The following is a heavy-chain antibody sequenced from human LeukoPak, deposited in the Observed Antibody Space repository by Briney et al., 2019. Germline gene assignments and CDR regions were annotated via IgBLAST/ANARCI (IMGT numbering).Heavy chain of an antibody. J-gene: IGHJ5*02. CDR2: IIPIFGTA. CDR1: GGTFSSYA. Sequence: SVKVSCKASGGTFSSYAISWVRQAPGQGLEWMGGIIPIFGTANYAQKFQGRVTITADESTSTAYMELSSLRSEDTAVYYCGRGGVPAALTGNWFDPWGQGTLVTVSS. D-gene: IGHD2-2*01. V-gene: IGHV1-69*13. CDR3: GRGGVPAALTGNWFDP.